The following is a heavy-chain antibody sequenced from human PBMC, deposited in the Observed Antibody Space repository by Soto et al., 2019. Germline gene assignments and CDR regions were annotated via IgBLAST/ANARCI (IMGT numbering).Heavy chain of an antibody. CDR1: GFTFDDYA. Sequence: EVQLVESGGGLVQPGRSLRLSCAASGFTFDDYAMHWVRQAPGKGPEWVSGISWNSGSRGQADSVKGRFTISRDNAKNSLYLQMNSLRAEDTALYYCARGSGYDYPGAPFDYWGQGTLVTVSS. CDR3: ARGSGYDYPGAPFDY. V-gene: IGHV3-9*01. CDR2: ISWNSGSR. J-gene: IGHJ4*02. D-gene: IGHD5-12*01.